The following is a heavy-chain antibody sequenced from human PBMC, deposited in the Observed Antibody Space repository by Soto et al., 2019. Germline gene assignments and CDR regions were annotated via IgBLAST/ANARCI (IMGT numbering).Heavy chain of an antibody. CDR3: VKAVYLLDFDY. D-gene: IGHD2-8*01. V-gene: IGHV3-23*01. CDR2: ISGTGTTT. J-gene: IGHJ4*02. Sequence: GSLRLSCAASGFTFSSYAMTWVRQAPGKGLEWVSTISGTGTTTYYADSVKGRFTISRDNSKNTLYLQMNSLRTEDTAVYYCVKAVYLLDFDYWGQGTLVTVSS. CDR1: GFTFSSYA.